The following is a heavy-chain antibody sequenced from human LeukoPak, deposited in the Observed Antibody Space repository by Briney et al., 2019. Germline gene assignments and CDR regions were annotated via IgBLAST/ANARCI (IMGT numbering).Heavy chain of an antibody. V-gene: IGHV3-74*01. J-gene: IGHJ6*02. CDR1: GFTFSSYW. Sequence: GGSLRLSCAASGFTFSSYWMNWVRQAPGKGLVWVSRIASDGSSTTYAYSVKGRFSISRDNAKNTLYLQMNSLRVEDTAVYYCARPDVWGQGTTVTVSS. CDR2: IASDGSST. CDR3: ARPDV.